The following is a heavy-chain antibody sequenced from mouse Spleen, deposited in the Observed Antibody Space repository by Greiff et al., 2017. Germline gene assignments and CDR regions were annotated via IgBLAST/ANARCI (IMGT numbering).Heavy chain of an antibody. CDR3: ASRNPWFAY. CDR2: ISSGGSYT. Sequence: EVQRVESGGGLVKPGGSLKLSCAASGFTFSSYAMSWVRQTPEKRLEWVATISSGGSYTYYPDSVKGRFTISRDNAKNTLYLQMSSLRSEDTAMYYCASRNPWFAYWGQGTLVTVSA. V-gene: IGHV5-9-3*01. CDR1: GFTFSSYA. J-gene: IGHJ3*01. D-gene: IGHD2-1*01.